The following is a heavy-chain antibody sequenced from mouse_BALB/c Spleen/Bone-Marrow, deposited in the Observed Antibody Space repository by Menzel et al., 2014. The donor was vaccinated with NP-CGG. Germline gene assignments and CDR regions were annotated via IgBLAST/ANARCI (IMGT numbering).Heavy chain of an antibody. Sequence: EVHLVESGGGLVQPGGSLKLSCAASGFDFSRYWMSWVRRAPGKGLEWIGEINPDSSTINYTPSLKDKFVISRDNAKNTLYLQMSKVRSEDTALYYCARQGYYGKGDYWGQGTTLTVSS. CDR1: GFDFSRYW. CDR3: ARQGYYGKGDY. J-gene: IGHJ2*01. CDR2: INPDSSTI. V-gene: IGHV4-1*02. D-gene: IGHD2-1*01.